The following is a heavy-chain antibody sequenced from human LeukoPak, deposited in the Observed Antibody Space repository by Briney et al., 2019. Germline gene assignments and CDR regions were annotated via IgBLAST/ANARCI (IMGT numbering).Heavy chain of an antibody. CDR3: ARDGPVPATADAFDI. CDR1: GYDFTTYW. CDR2: IYPGDSDI. D-gene: IGHD2-2*01. Sequence: GESLKISCQGSGYDFTTYWIGWARKLPGQGLEWMGIIYPGDSDIRNSPSFQGQVTISVDKSISTVYLQWSSLKASDTAIYYCARDGPVPATADAFDIWGQGTMVTVSS. J-gene: IGHJ3*02. V-gene: IGHV5-51*01.